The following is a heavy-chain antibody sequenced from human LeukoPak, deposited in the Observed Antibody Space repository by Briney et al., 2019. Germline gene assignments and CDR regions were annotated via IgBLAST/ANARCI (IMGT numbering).Heavy chain of an antibody. J-gene: IGHJ4*02. D-gene: IGHD6-13*01. Sequence: KPSETLSLICAVYGGSFSGYYWTWIRQPPGKGLEWIGEINHAGSTNYNPSLKSRVTISVDTSKNQFSLKLSSVTAADTAVYYCARHPKFQAAALDYWGQGTLVTVSS. CDR1: GGSFSGYY. V-gene: IGHV4-34*01. CDR2: INHAGST. CDR3: ARHPKFQAAALDY.